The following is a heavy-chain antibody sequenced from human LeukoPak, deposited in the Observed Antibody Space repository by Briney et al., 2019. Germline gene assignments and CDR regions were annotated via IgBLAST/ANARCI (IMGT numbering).Heavy chain of an antibody. D-gene: IGHD5-24*01. CDR2: ISYDGSNK. CDR1: GFTFSSYG. J-gene: IGHJ4*02. Sequence: GGSLRLSCAASGFTFSSYGMHWVRQAPGKGLEWVAVISYDGSNKYYADSVNGRFTISRDNSKNTLYLQMNSLRAEDTAVYYCAKDLENYFDYWGQGTLVTVS. CDR3: AKDLENYFDY. V-gene: IGHV3-30*18.